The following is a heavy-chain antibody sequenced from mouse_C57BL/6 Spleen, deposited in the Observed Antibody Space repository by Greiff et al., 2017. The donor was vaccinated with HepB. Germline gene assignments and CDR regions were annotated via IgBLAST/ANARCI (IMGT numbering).Heavy chain of an antibody. CDR3: ARWGAY. V-gene: IGHV1-26*01. J-gene: IGHJ3*01. Sequence: EVKLQQSGPELVKPGASVKISCKASGYTFTDYYMNWVEQSPGKSLEWIGDINPNNGGTSYNQKFKGKATLTVDKSSSTAYMELRSLTSEDSAVYYCARWGAYWGQGTLVTVSA. CDR2: INPNNGGT. CDR1: GYTFTDYY.